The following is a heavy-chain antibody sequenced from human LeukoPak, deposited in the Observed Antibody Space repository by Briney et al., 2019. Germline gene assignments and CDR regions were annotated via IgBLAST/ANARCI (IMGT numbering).Heavy chain of an antibody. V-gene: IGHV3-23*01. CDR2: INHSGSGI. J-gene: IGHJ4*02. CDR1: GFTFSSCG. Sequence: GGSLRLSCAASGFTFSSCGMSWVRQAPGKGLGWLSVINHSGSGIYYADSVKGRFTTSRDNSKDTLFLEMNRLTVEDTAIYYCAKALPPYTSGTFDHWGQGSLVTVSS. CDR3: AKALPPYTSGTFDH. D-gene: IGHD6-19*01.